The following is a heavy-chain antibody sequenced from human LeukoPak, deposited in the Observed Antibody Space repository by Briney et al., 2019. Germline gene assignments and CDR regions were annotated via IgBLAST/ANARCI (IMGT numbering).Heavy chain of an antibody. Sequence: PGGSLRLSCAASGFTFSSSAMSWVRQAPGKGLEWVAVISYDGSNKYYADSVKGRFTISRDNSKNTLYLQMNSLRAEDTAVYYCAKDTDLDYWGQGTLVTVSS. CDR3: AKDTDLDY. V-gene: IGHV3-30*18. J-gene: IGHJ4*02. CDR1: GFTFSSSA. CDR2: ISYDGSNK. D-gene: IGHD3-3*01.